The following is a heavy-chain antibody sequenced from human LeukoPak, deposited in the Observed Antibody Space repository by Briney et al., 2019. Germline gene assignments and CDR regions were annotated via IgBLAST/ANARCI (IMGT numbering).Heavy chain of an antibody. CDR2: IYPSGST. D-gene: IGHD5-12*01. CDR1: GGSISSYY. J-gene: IGHJ4*02. V-gene: IGHV4-4*07. CDR3: ASLGSGYHLDY. Sequence: SETLSLTCTVSGGSISSYYWTWIRQPAGKGLEWIGRIYPSGSTYYNPSLKSRVTISVDTSKNQFSLKLSSVTAADTAVYYCASLGSGYHLDYWGQGTLVTVSS.